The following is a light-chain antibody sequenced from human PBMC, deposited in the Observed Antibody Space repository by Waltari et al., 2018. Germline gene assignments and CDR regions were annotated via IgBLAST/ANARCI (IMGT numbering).Light chain of an antibody. CDR3: NSRDSSAKGV. CDR2: GKN. Sequence: SSELTQDPAVSVALGQTVRITCQGDSLRSNYETWYQQKPGQAPILVIYGKNNRPSGIPDRFSGSSSGNTASLTITGAQAEDEADYYCNSRDSSAKGVFGGGTKLTVL. V-gene: IGLV3-19*01. CDR1: SLRSNY. J-gene: IGLJ3*02.